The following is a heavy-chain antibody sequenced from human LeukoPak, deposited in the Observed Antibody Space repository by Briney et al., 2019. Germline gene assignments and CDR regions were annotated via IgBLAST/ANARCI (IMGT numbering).Heavy chain of an antibody. CDR3: AKGGGSWYGD. V-gene: IGHV3-23*01. CDR1: GFTFSNEA. Sequence: QTGGSLRLSCAASGFTFSNEAMSWVRQAPAKGLEWVSSISVSGGSTYYADSVKGRFTISRDDSKNTLYLQMNSLRAEDTAIYYCAKGGGSWYGDWGQGTLVTVSS. CDR2: ISVSGGST. D-gene: IGHD6-13*01. J-gene: IGHJ4*02.